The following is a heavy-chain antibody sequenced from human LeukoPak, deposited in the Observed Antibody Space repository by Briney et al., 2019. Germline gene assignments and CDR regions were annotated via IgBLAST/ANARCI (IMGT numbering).Heavy chain of an antibody. V-gene: IGHV3-7*01. J-gene: IGHJ4*02. CDR1: GFTFSSYW. Sequence: GGSLRLSCAASGFTFSSYWMSWVRQAPGKGLEWVANIKQDGSEKYYVDSVKGRFTISRDNSKNTLYLQMDSLRAEDTAVYYCARDMENYFDYWGQGTLVTVSS. CDR3: ARDMENYFDY. D-gene: IGHD3-10*01. CDR2: IKQDGSEK.